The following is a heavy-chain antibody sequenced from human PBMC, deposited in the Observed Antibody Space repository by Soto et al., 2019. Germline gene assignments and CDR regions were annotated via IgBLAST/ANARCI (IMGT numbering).Heavy chain of an antibody. V-gene: IGHV1-3*01. D-gene: IGHD1-26*01. Sequence: ASVKVSCKASGYTFTSYAMHWVRQAPGQRLEWMGWINAGNGNTKYSQKFQGRVTITRDTSTSTAYMELRSLRSDDTAVYYCAGGSWELLTLDYWGQGTLVTVSS. CDR3: AGGSWELLTLDY. CDR1: GYTFTSYA. J-gene: IGHJ4*02. CDR2: INAGNGNT.